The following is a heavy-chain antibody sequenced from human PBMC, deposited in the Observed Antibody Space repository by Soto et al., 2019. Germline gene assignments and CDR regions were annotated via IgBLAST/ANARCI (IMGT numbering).Heavy chain of an antibody. J-gene: IGHJ6*02. V-gene: IGHV4-30-4*01. CDR1: GGSISSGDYY. D-gene: IGHD6-13*01. CDR2: IYYSGST. CDR3: ARESGGSSLLWDFYYGMDV. Sequence: SETLSLTCTVSGGSISSGDYYWSWIRQPPGKGLEWIGYIYYSGSTYYNPSLKSRVTISVDTSKNQFSLKLSSVTAADTAVYYCARESGGSSLLWDFYYGMDVWGQGTTVTVSS.